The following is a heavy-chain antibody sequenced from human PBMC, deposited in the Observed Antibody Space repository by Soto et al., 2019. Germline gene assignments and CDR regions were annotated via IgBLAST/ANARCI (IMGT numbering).Heavy chain of an antibody. V-gene: IGHV3-66*01. J-gene: IGHJ4*02. Sequence: GGSLRLSCAASGFTVSSNYMSWVRQAPGKGLEWVSVLFSGGSTYYADSVKGRFIISRDNSKNTVYLQMNSLRAEDTAVYYCARESPDYSSGWPFDYWGQGTLVTVSS. CDR2: LFSGGST. CDR3: ARESPDYSSGWPFDY. CDR1: GFTVSSNY. D-gene: IGHD6-19*01.